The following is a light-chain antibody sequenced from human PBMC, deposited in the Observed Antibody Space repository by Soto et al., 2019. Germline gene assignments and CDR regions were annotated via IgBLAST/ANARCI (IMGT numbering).Light chain of an antibody. CDR1: QSLGNNY. CDR2: GAS. V-gene: IGKV3-20*01. Sequence: DIVLTQSPGTLSLSPGERATLSCRASQSLGNNYLAWYQQKPGQAPRLLIYGASGRATGIPDRFSGSGSGTDFTLTIRRLEPEDSAVYYCQQYERSPETFGQGTKVDIK. J-gene: IGKJ1*01. CDR3: QQYERSPET.